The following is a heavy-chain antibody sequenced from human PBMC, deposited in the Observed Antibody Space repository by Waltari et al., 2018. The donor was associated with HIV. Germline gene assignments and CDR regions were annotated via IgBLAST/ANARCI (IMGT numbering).Heavy chain of an antibody. D-gene: IGHD1-1*01. CDR1: GASVRNHS. V-gene: IGHV4-59*02. Sequence: HVQLQESGPGLVEPSETLSLPCTVSGGASVRNHSWSWIRQTPGGGLEWMCYFYYSARATFNSGCTYYAPALQIRVTISLNKSKRQFSLRLASVTAADTGVYYCARGNCRTGNCLLLAFAFDSWGQG. CDR3: ARGNCRTGNCLLLAFAFDS. J-gene: IGHJ3*01. CDR2: FYYSARA.